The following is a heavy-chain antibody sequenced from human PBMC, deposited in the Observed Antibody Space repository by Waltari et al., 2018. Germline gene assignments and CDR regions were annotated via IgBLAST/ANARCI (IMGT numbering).Heavy chain of an antibody. J-gene: IGHJ6*02. CDR3: ARDPRTTVTTRLYYGMDV. CDR2: INPNSGGT. D-gene: IGHD4-4*01. V-gene: IGHV1-2*02. Sequence: QVQLVQSGAEVKKPGASVKVSCKASGYTFTGYYMHWVRQAPGQGLEWMGWINPNSGGTNDAQKVQGRVTMTRDTSISTAYMELSRLRSDDTAVYYCARDPRTTVTTRLYYGMDVWGQGTTVTVSS. CDR1: GYTFTGYY.